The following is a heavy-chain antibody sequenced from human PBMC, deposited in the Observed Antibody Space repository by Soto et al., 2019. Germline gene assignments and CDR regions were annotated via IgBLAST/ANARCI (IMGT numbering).Heavy chain of an antibody. Sequence: ASVXVSCKASGYTFTSYCINWVRQAPGQGLEWMGWISDXNGNKXYAQKPKGTVXXTTDTSTXXDYMQLRSLRSDDTAVYYCARGDYDILNGPYNYWGQGTLATVSS. V-gene: IGHV1-18*01. D-gene: IGHD3-9*01. CDR1: GYTFTSYC. CDR2: ISDXNGNK. CDR3: ARGDYDILNGPYNY. J-gene: IGHJ4*02.